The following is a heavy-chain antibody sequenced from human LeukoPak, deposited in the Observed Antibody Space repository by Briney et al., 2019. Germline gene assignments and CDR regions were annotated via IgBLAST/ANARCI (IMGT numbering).Heavy chain of an antibody. J-gene: IGHJ4*02. CDR2: INTNTGNP. V-gene: IGHV7-4-1*02. CDR1: GYTFTSYA. Sequence: ASVKVSCKASGYTFTSYAMNWVRQAPGQGLEWMGWINTNTGNPTYAQGFTGRFVFSLDTSVSTAYLQISSPKAEDTAVYYCAREEGSGWYAEGEIDYWGQGTLVTVSS. D-gene: IGHD6-19*01. CDR3: AREEGSGWYAEGEIDY.